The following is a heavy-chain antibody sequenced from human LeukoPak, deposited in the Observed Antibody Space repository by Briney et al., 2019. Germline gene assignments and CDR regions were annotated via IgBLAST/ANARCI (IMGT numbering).Heavy chain of an antibody. CDR1: GFTVNNNY. V-gene: IGHV3-53*01. CDR2: IYGDGST. D-gene: IGHD2-15*01. Sequence: PGRSLRLSCAASGFTVNNNYMNWVRQAPGKGLEWVSGIYGDGSTYYADSVKGRFTISRDSSKNTLFLQMNSLRAEDTAVYYCAIGSYCSGGSCYPLFDYWGRGTLVTVSS. J-gene: IGHJ4*02. CDR3: AIGSYCSGGSCYPLFDY.